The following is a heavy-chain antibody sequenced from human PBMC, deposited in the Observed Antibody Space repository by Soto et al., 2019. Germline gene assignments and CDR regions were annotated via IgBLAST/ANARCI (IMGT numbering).Heavy chain of an antibody. V-gene: IGHV3-53*01. D-gene: IGHD2-15*01. CDR2: IYSGGST. CDR1: WVTRGDND. J-gene: IGHJ4*02. CDR3: ARDGLGYCSGGSCYGY. Sequence: AGGSPRLSCAAPWVTRGDNDQSCVPQGPGKGLEWVSVIYSGGSTYYADSVKGRFTISRDNSKNTLYLQMNSLRAEDTAVYYCARDGLGYCSGGSCYGYWGQGTLVTVSS.